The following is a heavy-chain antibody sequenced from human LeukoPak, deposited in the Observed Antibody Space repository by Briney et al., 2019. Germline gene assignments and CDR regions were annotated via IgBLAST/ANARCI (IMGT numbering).Heavy chain of an antibody. CDR2: IYYSGST. D-gene: IGHD3-9*01. CDR1: GGSISSSSYY. J-gene: IGHJ4*02. CDR3: ARQGYDILTGHTYYFDY. V-gene: IGHV4-39*01. Sequence: SETLSLTCTVSGGSISSSSYYWGWIRQPPGKGLEWIGSIYYSGSTYYNPSLKSRVTISVDTSMNQFSLKLSSVTAADTAVYYCARQGYDILTGHTYYFDYWGQGTLVTVSS.